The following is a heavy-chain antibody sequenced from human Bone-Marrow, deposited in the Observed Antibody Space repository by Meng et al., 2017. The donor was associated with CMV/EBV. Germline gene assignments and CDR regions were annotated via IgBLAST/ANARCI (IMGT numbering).Heavy chain of an antibody. CDR1: GFSISSGYY. CDR3: ARVGVGATRAFDI. CDR2: ISHSGST. J-gene: IGHJ3*02. D-gene: IGHD1-26*01. Sequence: SETLSLTCTVSGFSISSGYYWGWIRQSPGKRLEWIGSISHSGSTSYCPSLKSRLTLSIGTSENQFSLKLTSVTAADTAVYYCARVGVGATRAFDIWGQGTMVTVSS. V-gene: IGHV4-38-2*02.